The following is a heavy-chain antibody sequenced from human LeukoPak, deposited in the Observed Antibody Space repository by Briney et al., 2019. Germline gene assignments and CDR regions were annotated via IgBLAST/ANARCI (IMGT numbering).Heavy chain of an antibody. J-gene: IGHJ4*02. CDR1: GFTFSSYA. CDR2: ISYDGSNK. CDR3: ARDRTGEPIYGY. Sequence: PGGSLRLSCAASGFTFSSYAMHWVRQAPGKGLEWVAVISYDGSNKYYADSVKGRFTISRDNSKNTLYLQMNSLRAEDTAVYYCARDRTGEPIYGYWGQGTLVTVSS. D-gene: IGHD3-16*01. V-gene: IGHV3-30-3*01.